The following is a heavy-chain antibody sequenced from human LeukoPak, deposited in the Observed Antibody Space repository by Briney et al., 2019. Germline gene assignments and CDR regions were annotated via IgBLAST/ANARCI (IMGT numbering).Heavy chain of an antibody. V-gene: IGHV3-21*01. CDR1: GFTFSSYS. CDR2: ISSSSSYI. D-gene: IGHD1-26*01. J-gene: IGHJ4*02. CDR3: AREGGGSYWGFDY. Sequence: GGSLRLSCAASGFTFSSYSMNWVRQAPGKGLEWVSSISSSSSYIYYADSVKGRFTISRDNAKNSLYLQMNSLRAEGTAVYYCAREGGGSYWGFDYWGQGTLVTVSS.